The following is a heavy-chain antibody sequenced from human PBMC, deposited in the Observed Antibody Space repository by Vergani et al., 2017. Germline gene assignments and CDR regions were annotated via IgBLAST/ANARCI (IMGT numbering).Heavy chain of an antibody. V-gene: IGHV3-23*01. CDR2: ISGSGGST. CDR1: GFTFSSYA. D-gene: IGHD1-7*01. Sequence: EVQLLESGGGLVQPGGSLRLSCAASGFTFSSYAMSWVRQAPGKGLEWVSAISGSGGSTYYADSVKGRFTISRDNSKNSLYLQMNSLRTEDTALYYCAKDIKLGSGLELGGLDYWGQGTLVTVSS. J-gene: IGHJ4*02. CDR3: AKDIKLGSGLELGGLDY.